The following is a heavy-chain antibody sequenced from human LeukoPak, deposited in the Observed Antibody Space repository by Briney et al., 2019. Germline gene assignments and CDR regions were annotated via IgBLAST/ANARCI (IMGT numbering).Heavy chain of an antibody. D-gene: IGHD1-1*01. V-gene: IGHV1-8*01. J-gene: IGHJ4*02. CDR2: MNPESGNT. CDR3: ARGRPTNLNGIY. Sequence: ASVKVSCKASGYTFTSHHINWVRQTTGQGFEWMGWMNPESGNTDFAQKFQGRVTMTCDTSLSTAYMELSSLTSDDTAVYYCARGRPTNLNGIYWGQGTLVTVSS. CDR1: GYTFTSHH.